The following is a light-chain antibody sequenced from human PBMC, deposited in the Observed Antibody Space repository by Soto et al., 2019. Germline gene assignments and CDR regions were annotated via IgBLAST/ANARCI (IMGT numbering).Light chain of an antibody. CDR1: SSDVGGYNY. V-gene: IGLV2-14*01. J-gene: IGLJ2*01. Sequence: QSVLTQPASVSGSPGQSITISCTGTSSDVGGYNYVSWYQQHPGKAPKLMIYAVSNRPSGVSNRFSGSKSGNTASLTISGLQAEDEADYYCSSYTSSSTLEVVFGGGTQLTVL. CDR2: AVS. CDR3: SSYTSSSTLEVV.